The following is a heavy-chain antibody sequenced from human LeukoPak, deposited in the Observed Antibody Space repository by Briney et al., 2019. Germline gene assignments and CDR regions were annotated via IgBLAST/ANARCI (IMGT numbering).Heavy chain of an antibody. J-gene: IGHJ6*02. CDR2: IKQDGSEK. CDR1: GFTFSSYW. CDR3: ARVGLRFLEWFDPYYYYGMDV. V-gene: IGHV3-7*01. Sequence: GGSLRLSCAASGFTFSSYWMSWVRQAPGKGLEWVANIKQDGSEKYYVDSVKGRFTISRDNAKNSLYLQMNSLRAEDTAAYYCARVGLRFLEWFDPYYYYGMDVWGQGTTVTVSS. D-gene: IGHD3-3*01.